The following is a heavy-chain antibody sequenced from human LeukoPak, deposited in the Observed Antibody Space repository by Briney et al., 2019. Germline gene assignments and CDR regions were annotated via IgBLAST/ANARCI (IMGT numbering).Heavy chain of an antibody. CDR3: ARRVPAASSPYFDY. Sequence: SQTLSLTCTVSGGSISSYYWSWIRQPPGKGLEWIGYIYYSGSTNYNPSLKSRVTISVDTSKNQFSLKLSSVTAADTAVYYCARRVPAASSPYFDYWGQGTLVTVSS. V-gene: IGHV4-59*01. J-gene: IGHJ4*02. CDR1: GGSISSYY. D-gene: IGHD2-2*01. CDR2: IYYSGST.